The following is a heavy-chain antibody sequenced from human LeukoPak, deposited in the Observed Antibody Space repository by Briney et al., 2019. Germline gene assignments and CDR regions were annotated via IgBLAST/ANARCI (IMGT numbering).Heavy chain of an antibody. Sequence: PGGSLRLSCEASGFTFSTYAMNWVRQAPGKGLEWVSHISSGSATTFYADSVKGRFTISRDNTRNSLSLQMNDLRAEDTAVYYCARDNRDDYVWGSYRPQYYYYYGMDVWGQGTTVTVSS. CDR1: GFTFSTYA. J-gene: IGHJ6*02. V-gene: IGHV3-48*04. CDR2: ISSGSATT. CDR3: ARDNRDDYVWGSYRPQYYYYYGMDV. D-gene: IGHD3-16*02.